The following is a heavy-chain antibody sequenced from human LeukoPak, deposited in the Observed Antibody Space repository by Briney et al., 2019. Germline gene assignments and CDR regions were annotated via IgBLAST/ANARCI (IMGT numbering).Heavy chain of an antibody. CDR3: ARGSPLDYYDY. V-gene: IGHV4-34*01. CDR2: INNSGST. CDR1: GGSFSGYY. Sequence: SETLSLTCAVYGGSFSGYYWSWIRQSPGKGLEWIGEINNSGSTNYNPSLKSRVTISVDTSKNQFSLRLSSVTAADTAVYYCARGSPLDYYDYWGQGTLVTVSS. J-gene: IGHJ4*02.